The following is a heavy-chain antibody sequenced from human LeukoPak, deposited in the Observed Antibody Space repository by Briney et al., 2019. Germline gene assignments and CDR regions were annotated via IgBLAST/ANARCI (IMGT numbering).Heavy chain of an antibody. CDR1: GYTFTGYY. J-gene: IGHJ4*02. D-gene: IGHD6-19*01. Sequence: ASVKVSFKASGYTFTGYYMHWVRQAPGQGLEWMGWINPNSGATNYALKFQGRVTMTRDTSISTAYMELSRLRSDDTAVYYCARGIAVARLDYWGQGTLVTVSS. V-gene: IGHV1-2*02. CDR3: ARGIAVARLDY. CDR2: INPNSGAT.